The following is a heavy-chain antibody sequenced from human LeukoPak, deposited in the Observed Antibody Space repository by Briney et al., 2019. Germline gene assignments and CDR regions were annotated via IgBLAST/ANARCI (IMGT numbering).Heavy chain of an antibody. CDR2: INSDGTST. CDR1: GFTFSTYW. Sequence: GGSLRLSCAASGFTFSTYWMHWVRQAPGKGLVWVSRINSDGTSTSYADSVKGRFTISRDNAKNTLYLQMNSLRVEDTAVYYCARGGSGSGYHYYYYMDVWGKGTTVTISS. V-gene: IGHV3-74*01. J-gene: IGHJ6*03. D-gene: IGHD2-15*01. CDR3: ARGGSGSGYHYYYYMDV.